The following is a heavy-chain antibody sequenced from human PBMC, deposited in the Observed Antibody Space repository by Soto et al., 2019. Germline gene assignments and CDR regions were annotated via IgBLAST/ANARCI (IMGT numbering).Heavy chain of an antibody. CDR3: ARDAVPWIQLWFTCYYYGMDV. CDR2: INPKRGGT. CDR1: GYTFTGYD. J-gene: IGHJ6*02. V-gene: IGHV1-2*02. Sequence: QVQLVQTGAEVKKPGASVKVSCKASGYTFTGYDMHWVRQAPGQGREWMGWINPKRGGTNYAQEFHGRVTMTRDSSNSAAYMELSKLRSDDTAVYYCARDAVPWIQLWFTCYYYGMDVWGPGTTVTVSS. D-gene: IGHD5-18*01.